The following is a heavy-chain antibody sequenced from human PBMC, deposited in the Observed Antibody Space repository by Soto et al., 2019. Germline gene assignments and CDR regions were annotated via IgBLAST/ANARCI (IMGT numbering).Heavy chain of an antibody. J-gene: IGHJ4*02. V-gene: IGHV4-31*03. Sequence: QVQLQESGPGLVKPSQTLSLTCTVSGGSLSSGGYYWSWIRQHPGKGLEWIGFFFYSGTTNYNPSPESRVTNSADTPKNHFSLKLSSVTAADTAVYYCAIGTMGRGVLSWGQGTLVTVSS. CDR3: AIGTMGRGVLS. CDR2: FFYSGTT. D-gene: IGHD3-10*01. CDR1: GGSLSSGGYY.